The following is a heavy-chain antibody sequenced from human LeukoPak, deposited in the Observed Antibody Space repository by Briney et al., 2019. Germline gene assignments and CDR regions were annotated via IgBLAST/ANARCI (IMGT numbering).Heavy chain of an antibody. V-gene: IGHV3-30*04. D-gene: IGHD1-26*01. J-gene: IGHJ3*02. CDR2: ISYDGSNK. CDR3: ASRVGAFDI. Sequence: GGSLRLSCAASGFTFSSYAMHWVRQAPGKGLEWVAVISYDGSNKYYADSVKGRFTISRDNSKNTLYLQMNSLRAEDTAVYYCASRVGAFDIWGQGTMVTVSS. CDR1: GFTFSSYA.